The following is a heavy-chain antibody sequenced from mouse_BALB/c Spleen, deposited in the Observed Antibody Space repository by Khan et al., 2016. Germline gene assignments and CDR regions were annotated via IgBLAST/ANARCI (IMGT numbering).Heavy chain of an antibody. CDR2: IDPYNGGT. D-gene: IGHD2-12*01. CDR1: GYSFTDYN. CDR3: TRRGYSYDPMDY. Sequence: VQLKESGPELVKPGASVKVSCKASGYSFTDYNMYWVKQSHGKSLEWIGYIDPYNGGTSYNQKFKGKATLTVDKSSSTAFMHLNSLTSEESAVYDCTRRGYSYDPMDYWGQGTTLTVSS. J-gene: IGHJ2*01. V-gene: IGHV1S135*01.